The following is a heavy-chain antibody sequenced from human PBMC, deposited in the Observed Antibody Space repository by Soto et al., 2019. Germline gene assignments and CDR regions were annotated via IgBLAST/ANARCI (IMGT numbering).Heavy chain of an antibody. Sequence: GGSLRLSCAASGFTFSSYAMSWVRQAPGKGLEWVSAISGSGGSTYYADSVKGRFTISRDNSKNTLYLQMNSLRAEDTAVYYCAKVPGYCSGGSCYPNWFDPWGQGTLVTVSS. J-gene: IGHJ5*02. CDR3: AKVPGYCSGGSCYPNWFDP. CDR2: ISGSGGST. CDR1: GFTFSSYA. V-gene: IGHV3-23*01. D-gene: IGHD2-15*01.